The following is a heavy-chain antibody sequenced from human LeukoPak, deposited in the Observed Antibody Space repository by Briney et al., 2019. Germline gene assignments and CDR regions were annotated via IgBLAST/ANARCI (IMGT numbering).Heavy chain of an antibody. CDR1: GGSISSGTYY. J-gene: IGHJ6*03. CDR2: IYTSGST. CDR3: ARVGVDTPNNYYYYYTDV. V-gene: IGHV4-61*02. D-gene: IGHD5-18*01. Sequence: PSGTLSLTCTVSGGSISSGTYYWSWIRQPAGKGLEWIGRIYTSGSTNYNPSLKSRVTMSIDIFNNQFSLKLSSVTAADTAVYYCARVGVDTPNNYYYYYTDVWGKGTTVTVSS.